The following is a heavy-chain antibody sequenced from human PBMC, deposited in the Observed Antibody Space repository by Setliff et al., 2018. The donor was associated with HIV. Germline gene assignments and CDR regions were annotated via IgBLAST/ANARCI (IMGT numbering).Heavy chain of an antibody. V-gene: IGHV4-39*01. CDR3: ARLPPYCGGYCFNFDY. CDR2: IYSNGRT. Sequence: ETLSLTCTVSRDSISSSSDYWGWIRQSPRKGLEWIGTIYSNGRTYYNPSLKSRVTMSLDTSKSQFSLKLRSVTAADTAVYYCARLPPYCGGYCFNFDYWGQGKLVTVSS. CDR1: RDSISSSSDY. D-gene: IGHD2-21*02. J-gene: IGHJ4*02.